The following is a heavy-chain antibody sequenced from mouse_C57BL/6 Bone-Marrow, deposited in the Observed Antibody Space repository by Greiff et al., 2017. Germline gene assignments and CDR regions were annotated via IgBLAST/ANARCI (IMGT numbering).Heavy chain of an antibody. D-gene: IGHD1-1*01. CDR3: ARDYYGSSSYCDY. CDR2: ISSGSSTI. J-gene: IGHJ2*01. Sequence: EVMLVESGGGLVKPGGSLKLSCAASGFTFSDYGMHWVRQAPEKGLEWVAYISSGSSTIYYADTVKGRFTISRDNAKNTLFLQMTSLRSEDTAMYYCARDYYGSSSYCDYWGQGTTLTVSS. CDR1: GFTFSDYG. V-gene: IGHV5-17*01.